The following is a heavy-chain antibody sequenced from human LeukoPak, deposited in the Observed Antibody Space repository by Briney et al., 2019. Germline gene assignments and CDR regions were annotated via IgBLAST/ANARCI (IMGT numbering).Heavy chain of an antibody. CDR3: ARDGRGSGFPYYYYGMDV. CDR2: IYTSGST. V-gene: IGHV4-4*07. J-gene: IGHJ6*02. D-gene: IGHD3-10*01. Sequence: PSETLSLTCTVSGGSISSYYWSWIRQPAGKGLEWIGRIYTSGSTNYNPSLKSRVTMSVDTSKNQFSLELSSVTAADTAVYYCARDGRGSGFPYYYYGMDVWGQGTTVTVSS. CDR1: GGSISSYY.